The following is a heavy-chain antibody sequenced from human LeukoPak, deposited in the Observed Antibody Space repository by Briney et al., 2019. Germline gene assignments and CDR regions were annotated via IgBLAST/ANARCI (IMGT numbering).Heavy chain of an antibody. Sequence: ASVKVSCKASGYTYTSYDINWVRQVTGKGREWMGWMNPNSDNTGYAQKFQGRVPITRNTSISTAYMELSSLGSEDTAVYYCARVPSYCSSTSCRRYYFDYWGQGTLVTVSS. J-gene: IGHJ4*02. CDR3: ARVPSYCSSTSCRRYYFDY. CDR1: GYTYTSYD. V-gene: IGHV1-8*03. D-gene: IGHD2-2*01. CDR2: MNPNSDNT.